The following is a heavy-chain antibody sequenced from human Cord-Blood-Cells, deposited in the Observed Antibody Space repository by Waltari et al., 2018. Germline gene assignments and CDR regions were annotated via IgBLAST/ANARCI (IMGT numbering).Heavy chain of an antibody. D-gene: IGHD4-4*01. CDR1: GFTFSSYA. CDR3: ARDNPARTTIDY. Sequence: QVQLVESGGGVVQPGRSLRLSCAASGFTFSSYAMHWFRQAPGKGLEWVAVRSYDGSNKYYADSVKGRFTISRDNSKNTLYLQMNSLRAEDTAVYYCARDNPARTTIDYWGQGTLVTVSS. V-gene: IGHV3-30-3*01. J-gene: IGHJ4*02. CDR2: RSYDGSNK.